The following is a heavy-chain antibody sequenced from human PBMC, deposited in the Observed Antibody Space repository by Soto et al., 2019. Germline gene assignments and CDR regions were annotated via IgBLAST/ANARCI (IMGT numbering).Heavy chain of an antibody. CDR1: GYTFTSYD. D-gene: IGHD2-2*01. Sequence: QVPLVQSGAEVKKPGASVKVSCKASGYTFTSYDINWVRQATGQGLEWMGWMNPNSGNTGYAQKFQGRVTMTRNTSISTAYMELSSLRSEDTAVYYCARTGPIVVVPAAIRDYYYYYMDVWGKGTTVTVSS. V-gene: IGHV1-8*01. CDR2: MNPNSGNT. CDR3: ARTGPIVVVPAAIRDYYYYYMDV. J-gene: IGHJ6*03.